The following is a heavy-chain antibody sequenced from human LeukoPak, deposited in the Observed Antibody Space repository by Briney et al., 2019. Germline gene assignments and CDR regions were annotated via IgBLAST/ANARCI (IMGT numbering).Heavy chain of an antibody. CDR3: ARGGSAQLSPPFDS. Sequence: GASVKVSCKASGYTFTTYYMHWVRQAPGQGLEWMAMINPSGGSTNYAQKFQGRVTMTRDTSTSTAYMELSSLRSGDTALYYCARGGSAQLSPPFDSWGQGTLVTVSS. CDR2: INPSGGST. CDR1: GYTFTTYY. V-gene: IGHV1-46*01. J-gene: IGHJ4*02. D-gene: IGHD3-10*01.